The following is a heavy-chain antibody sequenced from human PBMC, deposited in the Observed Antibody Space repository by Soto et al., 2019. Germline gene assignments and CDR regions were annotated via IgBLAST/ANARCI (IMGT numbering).Heavy chain of an antibody. J-gene: IGHJ5*02. Sequence: GASVKVSCKASGYTLTSYVISWVRQAPGQGLEWMGGIIPIFGTANYAQKFQGRVTITADESTSTAYMELSSLRSEDTAVYYCARDPDSSSWYNWFDPWGQGTLVTVSP. CDR3: ARDPDSSSWYNWFDP. D-gene: IGHD6-13*01. CDR2: IIPIFGTA. CDR1: GYTLTSYV. V-gene: IGHV1-69*13.